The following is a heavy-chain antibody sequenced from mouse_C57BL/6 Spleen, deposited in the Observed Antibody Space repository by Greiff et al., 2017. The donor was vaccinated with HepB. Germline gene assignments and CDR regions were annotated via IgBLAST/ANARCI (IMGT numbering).Heavy chain of an antibody. CDR2: ISSGGSYT. D-gene: IGHD4-1*01. CDR1: GFTFSSYG. Sequence: EVKLMESGGDLVKPGGSLKLSCAASGFTFSSYGMSWVRQTPDKRLEWVATISSGGSYTYYPDSVKGRFTISRDNAKNTLYLQMSSLKSEDTAMYYCARRVANWDPFDYWGQGTTLTVSS. V-gene: IGHV5-6*02. J-gene: IGHJ2*01. CDR3: ARRVANWDPFDY.